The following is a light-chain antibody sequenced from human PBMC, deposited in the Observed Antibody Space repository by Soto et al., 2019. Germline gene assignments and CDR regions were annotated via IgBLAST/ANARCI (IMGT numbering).Light chain of an antibody. CDR3: QQTYSNLWT. CDR1: QTVSRY. J-gene: IGKJ1*01. CDR2: AAS. Sequence: DIQLTQSPSSLSASVGDTVTITFRASQTVSRYLNWYQQKSGTAPKLLIYAASTLHTGVPSMFSGRGSGTDFTLTINNLQREDFADYFCQQTYSNLWTFGQGTKVDIK. V-gene: IGKV1-39*01.